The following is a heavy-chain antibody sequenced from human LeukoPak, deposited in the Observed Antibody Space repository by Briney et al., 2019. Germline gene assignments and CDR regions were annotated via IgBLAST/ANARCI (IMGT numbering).Heavy chain of an antibody. J-gene: IGHJ4*02. V-gene: IGHV4-39*01. Sequence: KPSETLSLTCTVSGGSISISSDYWGWIRQPPGKGLEWIGDIYYSGTTNYNPSLKSRVTMSVDTSKNQLSLKLNSATAADTAVYYCARRLSTRSYYLDDWGQGTLVTVSS. CDR3: ARRLSTRSYYLDD. CDR2: IYYSGTT. CDR1: GGSISISSDY. D-gene: IGHD2/OR15-2a*01.